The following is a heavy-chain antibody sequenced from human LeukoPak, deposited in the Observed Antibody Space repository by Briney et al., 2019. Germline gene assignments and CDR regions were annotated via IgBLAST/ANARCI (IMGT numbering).Heavy chain of an antibody. V-gene: IGHV3-53*01. D-gene: IGHD1-26*01. CDR2: IYSGGST. J-gene: IGHJ4*02. Sequence: GGSLRLSCAASGFTVSSNYMSWVRQAPGKGLEWVSVIYSGGSTYYADSVKGRFTISRDNSKNTLYLQTNSLRAEDTAVYYCARVENPGSYFDYWGQGTLVTVSS. CDR1: GFTVSSNY. CDR3: ARVENPGSYFDY.